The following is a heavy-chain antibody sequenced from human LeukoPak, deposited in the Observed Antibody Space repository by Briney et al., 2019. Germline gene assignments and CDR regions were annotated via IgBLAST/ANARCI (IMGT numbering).Heavy chain of an antibody. Sequence: GSLRLSCTASGFTFPTYAMNWVRQPPGKGLEWIGEVNHGGSTNNNPSLKSRVTISVDTSKNQFSLNLRSVTAADTAVYYCARRDSGSWYLNYWGQGTLVTVSS. CDR2: VNHGGST. CDR1: GFTFPTYA. V-gene: IGHV4-34*01. D-gene: IGHD6-13*01. J-gene: IGHJ4*02. CDR3: ARRDSGSWYLNY.